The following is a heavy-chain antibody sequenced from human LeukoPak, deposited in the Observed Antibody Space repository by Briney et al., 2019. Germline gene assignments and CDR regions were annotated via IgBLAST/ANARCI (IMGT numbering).Heavy chain of an antibody. Sequence: GESLRLSCAASGFTFSSYSMNWVRQAPGKGLEWVSSISSSSSYIYYADSVKGRFTSSRDNAKNSLYLQMISLRAEDTAVYYCARFVRLSSSWYSLYYWGQGTLNTVSS. V-gene: IGHV3-21*01. J-gene: IGHJ4*02. D-gene: IGHD6-13*01. CDR2: ISSSSSYI. CDR3: ARFVRLSSSWYSLYY. CDR1: GFTFSSYS.